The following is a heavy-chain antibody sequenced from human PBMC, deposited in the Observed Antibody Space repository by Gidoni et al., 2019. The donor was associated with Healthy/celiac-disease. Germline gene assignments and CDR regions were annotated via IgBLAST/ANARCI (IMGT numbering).Heavy chain of an antibody. D-gene: IGHD6-13*01. V-gene: IGHV3-23*01. CDR2: ISGSGGST. CDR1: GFTFSSYA. J-gene: IGHJ5*02. Sequence: EVQLLESGGGLVQPGGSLRLSCAASGFTFSSYAMSWVRQAPGKGLEWVSAISGSGGSTYYADSVKGRFTISRDNSKNTLYLQMNSLRAEDTAVYYCAKRPGGSSWYETNNWFDPWGQGTLVTVSS. CDR3: AKRPGGSSWYETNNWFDP.